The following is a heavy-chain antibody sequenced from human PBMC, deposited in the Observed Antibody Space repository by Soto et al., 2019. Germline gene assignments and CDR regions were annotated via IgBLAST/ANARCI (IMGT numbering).Heavy chain of an antibody. D-gene: IGHD2-15*01. V-gene: IGHV4-59*01. CDR1: GVSINNFY. CDR2: VHYSGTT. J-gene: IGHJ6*02. CDR3: ARFKMAVAGVVYNGLDV. Sequence: QVQLQESGPGLVKPSETLHLTCTVSGVSINNFYWSWIRKAPGKGLEWIGNVHYSGTTNYRPSRKSRVSISRDTSKIQVSLQLGSVTTDDTALYYCARFKMAVAGVVYNGLDVWGQGTTVTVSS.